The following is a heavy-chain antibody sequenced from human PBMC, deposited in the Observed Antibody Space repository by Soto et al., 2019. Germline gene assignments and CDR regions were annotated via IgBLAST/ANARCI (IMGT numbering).Heavy chain of an antibody. CDR2: IYQSGST. D-gene: IGHD3-22*01. Sequence: SSETLSLTCTVSGGSISSSDYSWSWIRQPPGKGLEWIGFIYQSGSTYYSPSLKSRLTMSLDRSKNQFSLKLSSVTAADTAVYYCAREVLYYDSSGYSWDDAFDIWGQGTLVTVSS. CDR1: GGSISSSDYS. J-gene: IGHJ3*02. CDR3: AREVLYYDSSGYSWDDAFDI. V-gene: IGHV4-30-2*01.